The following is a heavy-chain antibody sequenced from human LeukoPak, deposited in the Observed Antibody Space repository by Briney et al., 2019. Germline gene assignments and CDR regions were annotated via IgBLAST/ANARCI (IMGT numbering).Heavy chain of an antibody. V-gene: IGHV2-70*11. D-gene: IGHD2-15*01. Sequence: SGPALVKPTQTLTLTCTFSGFSLSTSGMCVSWIRQPPGKALEWLARIDWDDDKYYSTSLKTRLTISKDTSKNQVVLTMTNMDPVDTATYYCARILEGSGPTDGMDVWGQGTTVTVSS. CDR3: ARILEGSGPTDGMDV. CDR2: IDWDDDK. J-gene: IGHJ6*02. CDR1: GFSLSTSGMC.